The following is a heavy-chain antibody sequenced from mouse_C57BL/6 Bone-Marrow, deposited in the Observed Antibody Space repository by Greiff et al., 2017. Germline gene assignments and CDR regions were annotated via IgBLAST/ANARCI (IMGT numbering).Heavy chain of an antibody. V-gene: IGHV2-2*01. J-gene: IGHJ3*01. CDR3: ARTIVTTSFAY. D-gene: IGHD2-5*01. Sequence: VQLVESGPGLVQPSQSLSITCTVSGFSLTSYGVHWVRQSPGKGLEWLGVIWSGGSTDYNAAFISRLSISKDNSKSQVFFKMNSLQADDTAIYYCARTIVTTSFAYWGQGTLVTVSA. CDR1: GFSLTSYG. CDR2: IWSGGST.